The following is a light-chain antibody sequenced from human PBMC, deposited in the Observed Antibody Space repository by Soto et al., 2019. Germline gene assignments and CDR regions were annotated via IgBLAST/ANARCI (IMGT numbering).Light chain of an antibody. J-gene: IGLJ3*02. CDR1: TSNIGRNP. CDR2: NNI. CDR3: AAWDDSLNAWV. V-gene: IGLV1-44*01. Sequence: QLVLTQPPSASGTPGQRVTISCSGSTSNIGRNPVNWYQQLPGKAPKLTIYNNIERPSGVPDRFSGSNSGTAASLAISGLQSEDEADYYCAAWDDSLNAWVLGGGTKLTVL.